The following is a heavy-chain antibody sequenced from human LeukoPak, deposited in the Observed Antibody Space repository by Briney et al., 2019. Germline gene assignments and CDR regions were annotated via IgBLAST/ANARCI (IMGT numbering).Heavy chain of an antibody. Sequence: GGSLRLSCAASGFTFSSFWMSWVRQVPGKGLEWVANIKQDGNEIYYVDSVKGRFTISRDNAKNSLYLQMNSLRAEDTGVYYCARDKTEGPTKFDNWGQGTLVTVSS. V-gene: IGHV3-7*01. CDR1: GFTFSSFW. CDR2: IKQDGNEI. D-gene: IGHD1-26*01. J-gene: IGHJ4*02. CDR3: ARDKTEGPTKFDN.